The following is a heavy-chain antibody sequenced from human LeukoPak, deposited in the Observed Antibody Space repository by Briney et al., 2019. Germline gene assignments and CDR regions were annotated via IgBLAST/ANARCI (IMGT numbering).Heavy chain of an antibody. Sequence: ASVKVSCKASGYTFTGYYMHWVRQAPGQGLEWMGWINPNSGGTNYAQKFQGRVTMTRDTSKNQFSLNLISVTAADTAVYYCARDRCPDFGGTSPCFDYWGQGALVTVSS. CDR3: ARDRCPDFGGTSPCFDY. D-gene: IGHD2-15*01. J-gene: IGHJ4*02. V-gene: IGHV1-2*02. CDR1: GYTFTGYY. CDR2: INPNSGGT.